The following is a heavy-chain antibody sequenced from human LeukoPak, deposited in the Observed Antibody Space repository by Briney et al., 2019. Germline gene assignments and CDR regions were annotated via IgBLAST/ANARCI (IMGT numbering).Heavy chain of an antibody. J-gene: IGHJ5*02. Sequence: GGSLRLSCAASGFTFSSYGMHWVRQAPGKGLEWVAVIWYDGSNKYYADSVKGRFTISRDNSKNTLYLQMNSLRAEDTAVCYCAKSPRGYQLLFWFDPWGQGTLVTVSS. CDR3: AKSPRGYQLLFWFDP. CDR2: IWYDGSNK. CDR1: GFTFSSYG. V-gene: IGHV3-30*02. D-gene: IGHD2-2*01.